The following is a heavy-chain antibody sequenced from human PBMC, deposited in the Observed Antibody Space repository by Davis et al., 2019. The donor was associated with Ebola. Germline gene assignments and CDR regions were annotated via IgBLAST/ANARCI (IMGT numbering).Heavy chain of an antibody. CDR1: GFTFSSYW. CDR3: ARGGIAAAGTGRNDY. Sequence: GESLKISCAASGFTFSSYWMHWVRQAPGKGLVWVSRINSDGSSTSYADSVKGRFTISRDNAKNTLYLQMNSLRAEDTAVYYCARGGIAAAGTGRNDYWGQGTLVTVSS. D-gene: IGHD6-13*01. J-gene: IGHJ4*02. CDR2: INSDGSST. V-gene: IGHV3-74*01.